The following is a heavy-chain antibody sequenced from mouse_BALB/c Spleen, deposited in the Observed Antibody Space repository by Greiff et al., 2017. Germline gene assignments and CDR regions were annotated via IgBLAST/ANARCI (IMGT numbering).Heavy chain of an antibody. CDR2: IYPGDGDT. Sequence: VQLQQSGPELVKPGASVKISCKASGYAFSSSWMNWVKQRPGQGLEWIGRIYPGDGDTNYNGKFKGKATLTADKSSSTAYMQLSSLTSVDSAVYFCARYGNYEYWGQGTTLTVSS. V-gene: IGHV1-82*01. J-gene: IGHJ2*01. D-gene: IGHD2-1*01. CDR3: ARYGNYEY. CDR1: GYAFSSSW.